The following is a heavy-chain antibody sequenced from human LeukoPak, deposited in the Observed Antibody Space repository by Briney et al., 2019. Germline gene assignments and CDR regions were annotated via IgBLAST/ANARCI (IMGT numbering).Heavy chain of an antibody. D-gene: IGHD3-3*01. CDR2: IIPIFGTA. CDR3: ARGGRDFWSGSHYYYHMDV. V-gene: IGHV1-69*05. CDR1: GGTFSSYA. Sequence: ASVKVSCKASGGTFSSYAISWVRQAPGQGLEWMGGIIPIFGTANYAQKFQGRVTITTDESTSTAYMELSSLRFEDTAVYYCARGGRDFWSGSHYYYHMDVWGKGTTVTVSS. J-gene: IGHJ6*03.